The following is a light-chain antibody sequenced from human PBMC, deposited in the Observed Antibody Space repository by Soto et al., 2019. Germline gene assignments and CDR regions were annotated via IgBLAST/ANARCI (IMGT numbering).Light chain of an antibody. Sequence: EVVMTQSPATLSVSPGDRATLSCRASQSVDTNVVWYQQKPGQPPRLLVHSASIRATGVPARFTGIGSGTDFTLTISGLEPEDSAVYYCQLYGTSPPVAFGQGTKLEIK. CDR3: QLYGTSPPVA. CDR1: QSVDTN. V-gene: IGKV3-15*01. J-gene: IGKJ2*01. CDR2: SAS.